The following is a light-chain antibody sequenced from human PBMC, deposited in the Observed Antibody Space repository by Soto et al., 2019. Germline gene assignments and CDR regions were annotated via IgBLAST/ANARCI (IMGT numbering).Light chain of an antibody. CDR1: PNIGKY. CDR2: SAT. CDR3: QQANSFPMT. Sequence: IQMPQSPSSVSASVGDRVTITCRAGPNIGKYLAWYQQKPGKAPKLLIHSATILQGGVPSRFNGSGSGTEFTLTINSLQPEDSATYYCQQANSFPMTFGQGTRLEIK. V-gene: IGKV1-12*01. J-gene: IGKJ5*01.